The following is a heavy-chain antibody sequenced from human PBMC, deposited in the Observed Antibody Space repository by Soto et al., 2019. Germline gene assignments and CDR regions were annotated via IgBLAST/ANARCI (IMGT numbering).Heavy chain of an antibody. CDR2: IYPGDSDT. CDR3: PRHWCSWYPEYYYYYMDV. CDR1: GYSFTSYW. D-gene: IGHD6-13*01. Sequence: GESLKISCKGSGYSFTSYWIGWVRQMPGKGLEWMGIIYPGDSDTRYSPSFQGQVTISADKSISTAYLQWSSLKASDTAMYFCPRHWCSWYPEYYYYYMDVWGKGTTVTVSS. V-gene: IGHV5-51*01. J-gene: IGHJ6*03.